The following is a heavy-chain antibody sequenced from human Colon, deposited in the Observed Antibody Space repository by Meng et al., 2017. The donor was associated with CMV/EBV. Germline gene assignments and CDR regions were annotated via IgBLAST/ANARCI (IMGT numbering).Heavy chain of an antibody. CDR1: GFTVSNSY. CDR2: LYSGGIT. J-gene: IGHJ5*02. CDR3: ARQVSSSSTYVS. Sequence: EVWLVECGGGLGQPGESLRLFCAASGFTVSNSYMSWVRQAPGKGLEWVSALYSGGITYYADSVKGRFAISADNSKNTLYLQMDGLRAEDTAVYYCARQVSSSSTYVSWGQGTLVTVSS. V-gene: IGHV3-66*04. D-gene: IGHD2-2*01.